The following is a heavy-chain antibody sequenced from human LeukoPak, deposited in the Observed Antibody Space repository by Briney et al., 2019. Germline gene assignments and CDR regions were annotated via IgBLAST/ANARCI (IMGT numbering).Heavy chain of an antibody. Sequence: GGSLRLSCAASGFTFSTYGMHWVRQAPGKGLEWVAVISYDGSNKYYADSVKGRFTISRDNSKNTLYLQMNSLRAEDTSVYYCVVSVRGSSYYGMDVWGQGTTVTVSS. J-gene: IGHJ6*02. CDR2: ISYDGSNK. V-gene: IGHV3-30*03. CDR1: GFTFSTYG. CDR3: VVSVRGSSYYGMDV. D-gene: IGHD5/OR15-5a*01.